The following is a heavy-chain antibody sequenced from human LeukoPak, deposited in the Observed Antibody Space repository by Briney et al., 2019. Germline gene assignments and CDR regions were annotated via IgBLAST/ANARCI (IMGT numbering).Heavy chain of an antibody. CDR1: GFTFSSYA. CDR3: ARDRDATYYYYYGMDV. Sequence: HPGGSLRLSCAASGFTFSSYAMHWLREAPGKGLEGVAVISYDGSNKYYADSVKGRFTISRDNSKSTLYLQMNSLRAEDTAVYYCARDRDATYYYYYGMDVWVQGTTVTVSS. CDR2: ISYDGSNK. J-gene: IGHJ6*02. D-gene: IGHD1-26*01. V-gene: IGHV3-30-3*01.